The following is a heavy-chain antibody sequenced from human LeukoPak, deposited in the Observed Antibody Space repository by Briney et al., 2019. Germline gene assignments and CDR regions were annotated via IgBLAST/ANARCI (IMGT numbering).Heavy chain of an antibody. V-gene: IGHV4-39*07. Sequence: PSETLSLTCTVSGGSISSSSYYWGWIRQPPGKGLEWIGSIYYSGSTYYNPSLKSRVTISVDTSKNQFSLKLSSVTAADTAVYYCARNGLYYDSSGYPRWFDPWGQGTLVTVSS. D-gene: IGHD3-22*01. CDR1: GGSISSSSYY. J-gene: IGHJ5*02. CDR2: IYYSGST. CDR3: ARNGLYYDSSGYPRWFDP.